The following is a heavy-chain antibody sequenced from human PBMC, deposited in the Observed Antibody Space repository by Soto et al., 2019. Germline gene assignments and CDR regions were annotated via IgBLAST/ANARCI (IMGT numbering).Heavy chain of an antibody. D-gene: IGHD3-10*01. V-gene: IGHV4-59*01. CDR1: GGAISPYY. Sequence: QVQLRESGPGLVKPSETLSLTCTVSGGAISPYYWSWIRQPPGKGLEWIGYIYYRGNTYSNPSPTRRVNLSVDPSRNQLLLQLTAVTAADTAVHYGAGEPAGAGKINWFDPWGQGTLVAVSS. CDR3: AGEPAGAGKINWFDP. J-gene: IGHJ5*02. CDR2: IYYRGNT.